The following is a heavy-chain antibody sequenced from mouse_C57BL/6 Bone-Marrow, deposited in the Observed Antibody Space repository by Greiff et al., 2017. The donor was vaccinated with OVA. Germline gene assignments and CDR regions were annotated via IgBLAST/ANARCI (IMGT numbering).Heavy chain of an antibody. CDR3: ARYGTTGVANGGCDY. J-gene: IGHJ2*01. D-gene: IGHD1-1*01. Sequence: VKLQQSGPELVKPGASVKISCKASGYAFSSSWMNWVKQRPGKGLEWIGRIYPGDGDTNYNGKFKGKATLTADKSSSTAYMQLSSLTSEDSAVYCGARYGTTGVANGGCDYWGQGTTLTVSS. V-gene: IGHV1-82*01. CDR1: GYAFSSSW. CDR2: IYPGDGDT.